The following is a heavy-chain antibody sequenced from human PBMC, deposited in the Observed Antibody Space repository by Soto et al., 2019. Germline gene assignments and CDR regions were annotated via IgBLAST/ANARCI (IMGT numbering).Heavy chain of an antibody. CDR1: GYTFTSYG. D-gene: IGHD3-9*01. V-gene: IGHV1-18*01. CDR3: ARKGALRYFDLRFDY. CDR2: ISAYNGNT. Sequence: ASVKVSCKASGYTFTSYGISWVRQAPGQGLEWMGWISAYNGNTNYAQKLQGRVTMTTDTSTSTAYMELRSLRSDDTAVYYCARKGALRYFDLRFDYWGQGTLVTVSS. J-gene: IGHJ4*02.